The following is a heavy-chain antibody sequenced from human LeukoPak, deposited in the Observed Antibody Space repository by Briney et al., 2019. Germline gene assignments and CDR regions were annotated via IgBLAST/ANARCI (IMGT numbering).Heavy chain of an antibody. D-gene: IGHD1-26*01. V-gene: IGHV1-46*01. CDR2: INPSGGST. CDR3: ARDLIGGATGGY. CDR1: GYTFISYY. J-gene: IGHJ4*02. Sequence: GASVKVSCKASGYTFISYYMHWVRQAPGQGLEWMGIINPSGGSTSYAQKFQGRVTMTRDTSTSTVYMELSSLRSEDTAVYYCARDLIGGATGGYWGQGTLVTVSS.